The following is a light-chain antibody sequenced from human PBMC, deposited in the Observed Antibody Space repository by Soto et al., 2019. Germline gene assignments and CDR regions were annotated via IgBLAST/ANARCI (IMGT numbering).Light chain of an antibody. V-gene: IGKV3-11*01. CDR2: DAS. J-gene: IGKJ1*01. CDR3: QQRSTLPRTLT. Sequence: ENVLTQSPATLSLSPGERATLSCRASQSVSNYLAWYQQKPGQAPRLLIYDASNKATGIPARFSGSGSGTEFTVSIISLEPEDFAINDYQQRSTLPRTLTVGQGTKVDI. CDR1: QSVSNY.